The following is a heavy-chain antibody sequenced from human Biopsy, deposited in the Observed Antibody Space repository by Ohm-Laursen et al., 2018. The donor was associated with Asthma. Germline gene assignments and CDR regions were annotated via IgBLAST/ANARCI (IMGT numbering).Heavy chain of an antibody. CDR2: IYYSGRT. CDR3: ARAVSSSSYWYFDL. D-gene: IGHD6-6*01. CDR1: GDAMSTSGSY. V-gene: IGHV4-39*01. Sequence: DTLSFTCIVSGDAMSTSGSYWGWIRQSPGKGLEWIGSIYYSGRTYYNPSLESRVTISEDTSKNLFSLKVTSVTAADTAVYYCARAVSSSSYWYFDLWGRGDLVTVSS. J-gene: IGHJ2*01.